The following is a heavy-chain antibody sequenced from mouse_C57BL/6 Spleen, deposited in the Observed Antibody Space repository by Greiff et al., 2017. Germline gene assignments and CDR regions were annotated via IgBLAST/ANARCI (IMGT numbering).Heavy chain of an antibody. V-gene: IGHV5-9*04. Sequence: EVKLMESGGGLVKPGASLKLSCAASGYTFSSYTMSWVRQTPGQGLEWVATISDGGGKTYYPDNVKGRFTISRDNANTTLYLQMSSRRSEDAAVYYCARTYGYDAWFAYWGQGTLVTVSA. CDR1: GYTFSSYT. D-gene: IGHD2-2*01. CDR3: ARTYGYDAWFAY. CDR2: ISDGGGKT. J-gene: IGHJ3*01.